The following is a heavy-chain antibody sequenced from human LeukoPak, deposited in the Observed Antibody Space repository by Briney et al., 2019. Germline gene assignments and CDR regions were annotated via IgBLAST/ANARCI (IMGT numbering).Heavy chain of an antibody. D-gene: IGHD3-3*02. V-gene: IGHV3-11*01. CDR3: AREAILDDAFDV. CDR1: GFIFSDHY. Sequence: GGSLRLSCAASGFIFSDHYMSWIRQAPGKGLEWISYISNGAGGTIHYADSVKGRFTISRDNAKNSVFLQMNSLRGEDTAVYYCAREAILDDAFDVWGHGTVVTVSS. J-gene: IGHJ3*01. CDR2: ISNGAGGTI.